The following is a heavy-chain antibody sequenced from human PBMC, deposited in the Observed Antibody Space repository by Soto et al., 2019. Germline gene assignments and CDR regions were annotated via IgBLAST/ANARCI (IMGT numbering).Heavy chain of an antibody. CDR3: AKSGSSGWYGWFDP. Sequence: SGPTLVNPTQTLTLTCIFSGFSLRTSGVGVGWIRQPPGKALEWLGFIYWNDDKRYSPSLKSRLSITKDTSKNQVVLTMTNMDPVDTATYYCAKSGSSGWYGWFDPWGQGTLVTVSS. V-gene: IGHV2-5*01. CDR2: IYWNDDK. J-gene: IGHJ5*02. CDR1: GFSLRTSGVG. D-gene: IGHD6-19*01.